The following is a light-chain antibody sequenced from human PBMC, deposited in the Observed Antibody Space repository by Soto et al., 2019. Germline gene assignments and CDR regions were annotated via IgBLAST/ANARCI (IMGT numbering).Light chain of an antibody. CDR2: DAS. Sequence: EIVLTQSPATLSLSPGERATLSCRASQSVSSSLAWYQLKPGQAPRLLIYDASNRATGIPARFSGSGSGTDFTLTISSLEPEDFAVYYCQQRSNWLTFGGGTKVEIK. CDR3: QQRSNWLT. CDR1: QSVSSS. V-gene: IGKV3-11*01. J-gene: IGKJ4*01.